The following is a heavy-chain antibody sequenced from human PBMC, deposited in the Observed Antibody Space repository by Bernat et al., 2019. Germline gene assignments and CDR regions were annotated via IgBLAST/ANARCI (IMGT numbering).Heavy chain of an antibody. Sequence: EVQLVESGGGLVQPGGSLRLSCAASGFTVSSNYMSWVRQAPGEGLEGVSVIYSGGSTYYADSVKGRFTIARDNPRNTLDLKMNSLRADDTTVYDCARDLPRPDDFYYYGMDVWGQGTTVTVSS. CDR1: GFTVSSNY. V-gene: IGHV3-66*02. J-gene: IGHJ6*02. D-gene: IGHD5-24*01. CDR3: ARDLPRPDDFYYYGMDV. CDR2: IYSGGST.